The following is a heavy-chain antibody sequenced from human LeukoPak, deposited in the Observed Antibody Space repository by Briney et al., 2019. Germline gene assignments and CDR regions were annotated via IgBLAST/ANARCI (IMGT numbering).Heavy chain of an antibody. CDR1: GFTFSSYG. CDR2: ISSSSSYI. V-gene: IGHV3-21*01. J-gene: IGHJ4*02. CDR3: ARDPFGELFSDY. Sequence: GGTLRLSCATSGFTFSSYGMNWVRQAPGKGLEWVSSISSSSSYIYYADSVKGRFTISRDYAKNSLYLQMNSLRAEDTAVYYCARDPFGELFSDYWGQGTLVTVSS. D-gene: IGHD3-10*01.